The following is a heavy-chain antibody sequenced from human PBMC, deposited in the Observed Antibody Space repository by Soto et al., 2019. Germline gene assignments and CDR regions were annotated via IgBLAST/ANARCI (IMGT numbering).Heavy chain of an antibody. CDR3: ALTTSHPRIDY. D-gene: IGHD4-17*01. J-gene: IGHJ4*02. V-gene: IGHV1-46*01. CDR1: GNTFTNYY. Sequence: ASVKVSCKASGNTFTNYYMHWVRQAPGQGLEWMGIINPHDGSTSYVQKFHGRVSVTRDTSTATVYMELSSLRSDDTAVYYCALTTSHPRIDYWGQGTLVTVSS. CDR2: INPHDGST.